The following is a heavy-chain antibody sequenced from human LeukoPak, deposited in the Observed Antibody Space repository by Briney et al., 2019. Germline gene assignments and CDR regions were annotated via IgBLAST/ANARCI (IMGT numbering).Heavy chain of an antibody. Sequence: SLRLSCAASGFTFDDYAMHWVRQAPGKGLEWVSGISWNSGSIGYADSVKGRFTISRDNAKNSLYLQMNSLRPEDTAFYYCAKGTSWYFFDYWGQGTLVTVSS. J-gene: IGHJ4*02. D-gene: IGHD6-13*01. CDR1: GFTFDDYA. CDR2: ISWNSGSI. CDR3: AKGTSWYFFDY. V-gene: IGHV3-9*01.